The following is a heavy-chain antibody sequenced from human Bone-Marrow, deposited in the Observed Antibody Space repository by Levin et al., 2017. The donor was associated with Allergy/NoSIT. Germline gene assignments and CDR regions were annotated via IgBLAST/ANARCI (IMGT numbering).Heavy chain of an antibody. CDR2: TYYSGST. J-gene: IGHJ3*02. D-gene: IGHD3-3*01. V-gene: IGHV4-59*01. CDR1: GGSISSYY. CDR3: ARFRPRITIFGVVIGALGAFDI. Sequence: SETLSLTGTVSGGSISSYYWSWIRQPPGKGLEWIGYTYYSGSTNYNPSLKSPVTISVDTAKNQFSLKLSSVTAADTAVYYCARFRPRITIFGVVIGALGAFDIWRQGTMVTVSS.